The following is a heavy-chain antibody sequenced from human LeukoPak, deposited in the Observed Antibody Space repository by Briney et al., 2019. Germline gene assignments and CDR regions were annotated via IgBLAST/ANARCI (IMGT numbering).Heavy chain of an antibody. J-gene: IGHJ5*02. Sequence: GRSLRLSCAASGFTFDTYAIHWVRQAPGKGQDWVAVISFDGSNRYYADSVKGRFTISRDNSKNTVYLQMTSLRTEDTAVYYCAKDAHTYGNNWFDPWGQGTLVTVSS. CDR3: AKDAHTYGNNWFDP. CDR2: ISFDGSNR. CDR1: GFTFDTYA. V-gene: IGHV3-30*18. D-gene: IGHD5-18*01.